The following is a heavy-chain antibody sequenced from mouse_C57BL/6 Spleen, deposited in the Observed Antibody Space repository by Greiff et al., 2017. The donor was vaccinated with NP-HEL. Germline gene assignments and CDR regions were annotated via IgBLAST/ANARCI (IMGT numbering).Heavy chain of an antibody. CDR2: IDPSDSYT. J-gene: IGHJ1*03. CDR1: GYTFTSYW. D-gene: IGHD3-3*01. CDR3: ARGTGYCDV. Sequence: QVQLQQPGAELVMPGASVKLSCKASGYTFTSYWMHWVKQRPGQGLEWIGEIDPSDSYTNYNQKFKGKSTLTVDKSSSTAYMQLSSLTSEDSAVYYWARGTGYCDVWGTGTTVTVSS. V-gene: IGHV1-69*01.